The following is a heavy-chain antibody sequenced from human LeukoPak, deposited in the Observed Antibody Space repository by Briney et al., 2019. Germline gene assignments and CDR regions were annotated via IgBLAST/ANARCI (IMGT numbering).Heavy chain of an antibody. CDR1: GFTFSSYE. Sequence: GGSLRLSCAASGFTFSSYEMNWVRQAPGKGLEWVGRIKSKTDGGTTDYAAPVKGRFTISRDDSKNTLYLQMNSLKTEDTAVYYCTTDISLRFLEWLLWGFDYWGQGTLVTVSS. D-gene: IGHD3-3*01. CDR2: IKSKTDGGTT. J-gene: IGHJ4*02. V-gene: IGHV3-15*01. CDR3: TTDISLRFLEWLLWGFDY.